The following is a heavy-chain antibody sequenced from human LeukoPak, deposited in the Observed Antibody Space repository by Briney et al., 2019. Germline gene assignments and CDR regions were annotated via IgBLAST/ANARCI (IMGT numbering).Heavy chain of an antibody. CDR1: GFTFSSYA. CDR3: ARDPGGVGARTYYFDY. D-gene: IGHD1-26*01. V-gene: IGHV3-30-3*01. CDR2: ISYDGSNK. J-gene: IGHJ4*02. Sequence: PGGSLGLSCAASGFTFSSYAMHWVRQAPGKGLEWVAVISYDGSNKYYADSVKGRFTISRDNSKNTLYLQMNSLRAEDTAVYYCARDPGGVGARTYYFDYWGQGTLVTVSS.